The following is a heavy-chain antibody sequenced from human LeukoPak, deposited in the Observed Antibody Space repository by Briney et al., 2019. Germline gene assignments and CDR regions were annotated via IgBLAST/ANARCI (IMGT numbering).Heavy chain of an antibody. D-gene: IGHD6-13*01. V-gene: IGHV1-2*02. CDR3: ARWDGYSSSPDY. CDR2: INPHSADT. J-gene: IGHJ4*02. Sequence: GASVKVSCKASGYTFTGFYMNWVRQAPGQGLEWMGWINPHSADTGYAQKFLGRVTMTRDMSISTIYMELTRLRSDDTALYYCARWDGYSSSPDYWGQGTLVTVSS. CDR1: GYTFTGFY.